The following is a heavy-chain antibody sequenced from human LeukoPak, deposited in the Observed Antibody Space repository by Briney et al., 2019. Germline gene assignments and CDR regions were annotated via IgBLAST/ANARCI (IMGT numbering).Heavy chain of an antibody. Sequence: GESLKISCKGSGYIFTSYWIGWVRQMPGKGLEWLVIVYPGDSDTRYSPSFQDQVTISADKSISTDYLQWSMMTSSDSTMYYSRSRGWNASGSGYFGCWGKG. D-gene: IGHD3-22*01. J-gene: IGHJ4*02. CDR2: VYPGDSDT. V-gene: IGHV5-51*01. CDR3: RSRGWNASGSGYFGC. CDR1: GYIFTSYW.